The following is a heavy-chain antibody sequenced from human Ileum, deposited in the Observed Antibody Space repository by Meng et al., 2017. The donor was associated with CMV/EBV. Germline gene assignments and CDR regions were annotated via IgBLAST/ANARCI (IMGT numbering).Heavy chain of an antibody. Sequence: CKTSGYTFTNNHIIWVRQAPGQGPEWMGWIDTNTGNPTYAQGFTGRFVFSLDTSVNTAYLQISSLKAEDTAVYYCARDGLSGRYFDYWGQGTLVTVSS. V-gene: IGHV7-4-1*02. CDR2: IDTNTGNP. D-gene: IGHD1-26*01. CDR1: GYTFTNNH. J-gene: IGHJ4*02. CDR3: ARDGLSGRYFDY.